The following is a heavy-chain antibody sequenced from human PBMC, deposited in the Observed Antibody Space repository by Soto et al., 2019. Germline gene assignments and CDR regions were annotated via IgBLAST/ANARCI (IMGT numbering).Heavy chain of an antibody. J-gene: IGHJ5*02. D-gene: IGHD3-10*01. CDR3: ARYSMVRGVVLAGNWFDP. CDR2: IYYSGST. Sequence: SETLSLTCTVSGGSISSGGYYWSWIRQHPGKGLEWIGYIYYSGSTYYNPSLKSRVTISVDTSKNQFSLKLSSVTTADTAVYYCARYSMVRGVVLAGNWFDPWGQGTLVTVSS. V-gene: IGHV4-31*03. CDR1: GGSISSGGYY.